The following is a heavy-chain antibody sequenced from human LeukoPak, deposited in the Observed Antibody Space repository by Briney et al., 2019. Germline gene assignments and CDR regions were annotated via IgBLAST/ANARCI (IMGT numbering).Heavy chain of an antibody. V-gene: IGHV3-30*02. CDR1: GFTFSTYG. CDR3: AREGRDGYNYADY. D-gene: IGHD5-24*01. Sequence: PGGSLRLSCAASGFTFSTYGIHWARQAPGKGLEWVAFIRYDGSKTHYADSVKGRFTISRDNSKNMVYLQMNSLRSEDTAVYYCAREGRDGYNYADYWGQGTLVTVSS. CDR2: IRYDGSKT. J-gene: IGHJ4*02.